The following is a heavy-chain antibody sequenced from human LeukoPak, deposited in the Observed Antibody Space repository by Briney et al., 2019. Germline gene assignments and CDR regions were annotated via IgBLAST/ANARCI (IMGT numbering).Heavy chain of an antibody. J-gene: IGHJ4*02. D-gene: IGHD1-26*01. CDR1: GYTFTGYY. CDR2: INPNSGGT. CDR3: ARGPDTRMMELRDY. V-gene: IGHV1-2*02. Sequence: ASVKVSCKASGYTFTGYYMHWVRQAPGQGLEWMGWINPNSGGTNYAQEFQGRVTMTRDTSISTAYMELSRLRSDDTAVYYCARGPDTRMMELRDYWGQGTLVTVSS.